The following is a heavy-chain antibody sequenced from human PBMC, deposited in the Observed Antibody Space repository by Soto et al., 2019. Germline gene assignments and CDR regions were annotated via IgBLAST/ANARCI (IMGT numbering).Heavy chain of an antibody. Sequence: SGPTLVNPTQTLTLTCTFSGFSLSTSGMCVSWIRQPTGKALEWLARIDWDDDKYYSTSLKTRLTISKDTSKNQVVLTMTNMDPMDTATYYSARATGDYVDRYYYYYMDVWGKGTTVTVSS. D-gene: IGHD4-17*01. J-gene: IGHJ6*03. CDR2: IDWDDDK. V-gene: IGHV2-70*11. CDR3: ARATGDYVDRYYYYYMDV. CDR1: GFSLSTSGMC.